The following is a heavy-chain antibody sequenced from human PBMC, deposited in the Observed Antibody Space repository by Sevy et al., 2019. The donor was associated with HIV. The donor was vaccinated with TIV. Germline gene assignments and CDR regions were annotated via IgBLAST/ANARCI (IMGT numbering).Heavy chain of an antibody. Sequence: ASVKVSCKASGGTFSSYAISWVRQAPGQGLEWMGGIIPIFGTANYAQKFQGRVTITADESTSTAYMELSSLRSEDTAVYYCARVRIVVVPAAIPYYYYGMDVWGQGTTVTVSS. CDR2: IIPIFGTA. CDR3: ARVRIVVVPAAIPYYYYGMDV. CDR1: GGTFSSYA. V-gene: IGHV1-69*13. D-gene: IGHD2-2*01. J-gene: IGHJ6*02.